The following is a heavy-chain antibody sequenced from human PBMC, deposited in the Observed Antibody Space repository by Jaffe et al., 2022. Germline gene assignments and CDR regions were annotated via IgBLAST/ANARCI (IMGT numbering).Heavy chain of an antibody. J-gene: IGHJ4*02. CDR3: ARVSYGDYRFYYFDY. CDR1: GGSISSYY. Sequence: QVQLQESGPGLVKPSETLSLTCTVSGGSISSYYWSWIRQPPGKGLEWIGYIYYSGSTNYNPSLKSRVTISVDTSKNQFSLKLSSVTAADTAVYYCARVSYGDYRFYYFDYWGQGTLVTVSS. CDR2: IYYSGST. V-gene: IGHV4-59*01. D-gene: IGHD4-17*01.